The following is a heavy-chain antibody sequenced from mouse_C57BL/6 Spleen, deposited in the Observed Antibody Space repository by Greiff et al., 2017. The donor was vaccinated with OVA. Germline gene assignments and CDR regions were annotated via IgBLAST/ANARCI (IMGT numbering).Heavy chain of an antibody. Sequence: VQLQQSGAELVRPGTSVKVSCKASGYAFTNYLIEWVKQRPGQGLEWIGVINPGSGGTNYNEKFKGKATLTADKSSSTAYMQLSSLTSEDSAVYFCARGVGRGYFDVWGTGTTVTVSS. CDR2: INPGSGGT. J-gene: IGHJ1*03. CDR3: ARGVGRGYFDV. CDR1: GYAFTNYL. D-gene: IGHD2-14*01. V-gene: IGHV1-54*01.